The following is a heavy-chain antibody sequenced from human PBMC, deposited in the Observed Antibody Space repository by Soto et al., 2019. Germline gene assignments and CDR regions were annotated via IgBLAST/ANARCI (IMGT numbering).Heavy chain of an antibody. CDR2: IIPVLGVA. V-gene: IGHV1-69*02. D-gene: IGHD6-13*01. CDR3: ARGGVAAAGTLGN. CDR1: GGTFNSYT. J-gene: IGHJ4*02. Sequence: QVQLVQSGAEVKRPGSSVRVSCNASGGTFNSYTISWVRQAPGQGPEWMGRIIPVLGVANYAQTFQGRVTITADKSTSTVYMDLSSLRSEDTAVYYCARGGVAAAGTLGNWGQGTLVTVSS.